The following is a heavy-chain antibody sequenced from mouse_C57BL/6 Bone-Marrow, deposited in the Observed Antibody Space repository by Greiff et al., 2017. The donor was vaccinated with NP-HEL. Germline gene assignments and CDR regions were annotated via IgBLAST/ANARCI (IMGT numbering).Heavy chain of an antibody. V-gene: IGHV5-9-1*02. CDR1: GFTFSSYA. CDR3: TRDTITTVVVPFDY. CDR2: ISSGGDYI. J-gene: IGHJ2*01. D-gene: IGHD1-1*01. Sequence: EVQVVESGEGLVKPGGSLKLSCAASGFTFSSYAMSWVRQTPEKRLEWVAYISSGGDYIYYADTVKGRFTISRDNARNTLYLQMSSLKSEDTAMYYCTRDTITTVVVPFDYWGQGTTLTVSS.